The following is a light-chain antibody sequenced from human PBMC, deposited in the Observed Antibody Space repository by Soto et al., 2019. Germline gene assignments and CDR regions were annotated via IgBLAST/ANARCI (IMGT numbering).Light chain of an antibody. V-gene: IGKV1-17*03. CDR1: QDITSY. CDR3: LEHNRYPRT. Sequence: DIQMTQSPSAVSASVGDRVTITCRTSQDITSYLVWFQQKPGKVPERLIYGATNLQSGVPSRFSGSGSGTEFTLTISSLQPEDFATYDCLEHNRYPRTFGQGTKVEV. CDR2: GAT. J-gene: IGKJ1*01.